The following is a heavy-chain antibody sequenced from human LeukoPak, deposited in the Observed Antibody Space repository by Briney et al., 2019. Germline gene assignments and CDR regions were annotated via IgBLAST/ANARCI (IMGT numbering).Heavy chain of an antibody. CDR1: GFTFTSSA. Sequence: SVKVSCKASGFTFTSSAMQWVRQPRGQRLEWIGWIVVGSGNTNYAQKFQERVTITRDMSTSTAYMELSSLRSEDTAVYYCAAGPQWEPTVFAFDIWGQGTMVTVSS. J-gene: IGHJ3*02. CDR2: IVVGSGNT. CDR3: AAGPQWEPTVFAFDI. V-gene: IGHV1-58*02. D-gene: IGHD1-26*01.